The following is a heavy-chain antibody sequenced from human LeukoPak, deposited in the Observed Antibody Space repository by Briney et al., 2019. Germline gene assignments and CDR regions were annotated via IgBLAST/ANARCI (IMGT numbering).Heavy chain of an antibody. D-gene: IGHD3/OR15-3a*01. CDR3: ARETLEEGLH. CDR1: GYTFTGYY. V-gene: IGHV1-2*02. Sequence: ASVKVSYKASGYTFTGYYIHWVRQAPGQGLEWMGWINPNSGGTNYAQKVQGRVTMTRDTSISTAYMEVSRLRSDDTAVYYCARETLEEGLHWGQGTLVTVSS. CDR2: INPNSGGT. J-gene: IGHJ4*02.